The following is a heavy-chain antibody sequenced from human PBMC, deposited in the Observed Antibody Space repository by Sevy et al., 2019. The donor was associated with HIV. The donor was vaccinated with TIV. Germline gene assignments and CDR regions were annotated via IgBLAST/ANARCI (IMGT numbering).Heavy chain of an antibody. V-gene: IGHV3-33*01. D-gene: IGHD3-3*01. CDR3: ARDKEEWPDNYYGMDV. CDR2: IWYDGSNK. CDR1: GFTFSSYG. Sequence: GGSLRLSCAASGFTFSSYGMHWVRQAPGKGLEWVAVIWYDGSNKYYADSVKGLFTISRDNSKNTLYLQMNSLRAEDTAVYYCARDKEEWPDNYYGMDVWGQGTTVTVSS. J-gene: IGHJ6*02.